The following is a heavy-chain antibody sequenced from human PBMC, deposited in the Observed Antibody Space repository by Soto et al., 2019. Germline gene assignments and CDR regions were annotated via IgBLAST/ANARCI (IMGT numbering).Heavy chain of an antibody. J-gene: IGHJ6*03. CDR2: INHSGST. CDR1: GGSFSGYY. Sequence: PSETLSLTCAVYGGSFSGYYWSWIRQPPGKGLEWIGEINHSGSTNYNPSLKSRVTISVDTSKNQFSLKLSFVTAADTAVYYCARERPEEVVLECYYYYMVDWGKGTTVTVSS. V-gene: IGHV4-34*01. CDR3: ARERPEEVVLECYYYYMVD. D-gene: IGHD3-3*01.